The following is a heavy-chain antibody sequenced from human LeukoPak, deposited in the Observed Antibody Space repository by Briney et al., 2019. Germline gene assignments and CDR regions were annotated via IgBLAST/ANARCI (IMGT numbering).Heavy chain of an antibody. CDR3: ARGLAYGDYVGWFDP. D-gene: IGHD4-17*01. V-gene: IGHV1-18*01. CDR2: ISAYNGNT. CDR1: GYTFTTYG. J-gene: IGHJ5*02. Sequence: ASVKVSCKASGYTFTTYGITWVRQAPGQGLEWMGWISAYNGNTNYAQKLQGRVTMTTDTSTSTALMELRSLGSDDTAVYYCARGLAYGDYVGWFDPWGQGTLVTVSS.